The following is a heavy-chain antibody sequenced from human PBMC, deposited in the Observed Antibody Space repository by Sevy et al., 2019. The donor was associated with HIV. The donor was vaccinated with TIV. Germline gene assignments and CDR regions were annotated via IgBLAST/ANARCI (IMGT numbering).Heavy chain of an antibody. V-gene: IGHV1-2*02. CDR2: INPNSGGT. CDR1: GYTFTGYY. D-gene: IGHD2-2*01. Sequence: ASVKVSCKASGYTFTGYYMHWVRQAPGQGLEWMGWINPNSGGTNYAQKFQGRVTMTRDTSISTAYMELGRLRSDDTAVYYCARAFGCSSTSCYSLYFDYWGQGTLVTVSS. J-gene: IGHJ4*02. CDR3: ARAFGCSSTSCYSLYFDY.